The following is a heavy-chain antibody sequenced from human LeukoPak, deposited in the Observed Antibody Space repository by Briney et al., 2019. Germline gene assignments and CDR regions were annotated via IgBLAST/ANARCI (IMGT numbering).Heavy chain of an antibody. D-gene: IGHD2-2*01. CDR3: ARDAGSTSYSDY. J-gene: IGHJ4*02. V-gene: IGHV4-59*01. Sequence: SETLSLTCTVSDGSISSYYWSWIRQPPGKGLEWIGYIYYSGSTNYNPSLKSRVTISVDTSKNQFSLKLSSVTAADTAVYYCARDAGSTSYSDYWGQGTLVTVSS. CDR2: IYYSGST. CDR1: DGSISSYY.